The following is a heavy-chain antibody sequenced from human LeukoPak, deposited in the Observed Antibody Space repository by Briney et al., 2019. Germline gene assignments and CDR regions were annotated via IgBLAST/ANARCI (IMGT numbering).Heavy chain of an antibody. J-gene: IGHJ6*02. V-gene: IGHV4-59*12. CDR3: ARESPSQGYGMDV. CDR1: GGSISSYY. CDR2: IYYSGST. Sequence: SKTLSLTCTVSGGSISSYYWSWIRQPPGKGLEWIGYIYYSGSTNYNPSLKSRVTISVDTSKNQFSLKLSSVTAADTAVYYCARESPSQGYGMDVWGQGTTVTVSS.